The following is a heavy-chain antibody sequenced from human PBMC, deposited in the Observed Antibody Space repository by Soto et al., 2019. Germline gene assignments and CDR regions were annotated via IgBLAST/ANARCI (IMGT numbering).Heavy chain of an antibody. D-gene: IGHD4-17*01. J-gene: IGHJ4*02. CDR3: AKDKNYGDYVL. Sequence: QVQLQESGPGLVRPSQTLSLTCSVSGGSIYSGGYYLSWIRQYPGKGLEWIGYIYYSGSTYYNPSLKSRVTISADTSNNQFSLTMTSVTAADTAVYYCAKDKNYGDYVLWGQGTLVTVSS. CDR1: GGSIYSGGYY. CDR2: IYYSGST. V-gene: IGHV4-31*03.